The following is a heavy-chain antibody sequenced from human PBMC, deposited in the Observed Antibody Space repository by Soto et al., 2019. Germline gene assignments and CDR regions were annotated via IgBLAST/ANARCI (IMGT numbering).Heavy chain of an antibody. D-gene: IGHD3-3*01. CDR1: GYTFTSYD. CDR3: ARGAITIFGVVITDAFDI. V-gene: IGHV1-8*01. J-gene: IGHJ3*02. Sequence: ASVKVSCKASGYTFTSYDINWVRQAPGQGLEWMGWMNPNSGNTGYAQKFQGRVTMTRNTSISTAYMELSSLRSEDTAVYYCARGAITIFGVVITDAFDIWGQGTMVTVSS. CDR2: MNPNSGNT.